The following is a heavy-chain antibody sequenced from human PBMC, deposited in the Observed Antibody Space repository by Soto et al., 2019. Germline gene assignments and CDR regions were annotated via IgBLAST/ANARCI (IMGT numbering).Heavy chain of an antibody. Sequence: GASVKVSCKASGGTFSSYAISWVRQAPGQGLEWMGGIIPIFGTANYAQKFQGRVTITADESTSTAYMELSSLRSEDTAVYYCARSPMVPAAMSYFDYWGQGTLVTVSS. CDR3: ARSPMVPAAMSYFDY. V-gene: IGHV1-69*13. J-gene: IGHJ4*02. CDR1: GGTFSSYA. CDR2: IIPIFGTA. D-gene: IGHD2-2*01.